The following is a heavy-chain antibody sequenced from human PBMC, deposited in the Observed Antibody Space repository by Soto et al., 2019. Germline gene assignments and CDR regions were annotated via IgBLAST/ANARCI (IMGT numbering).Heavy chain of an antibody. V-gene: IGHV1-58*01. D-gene: IGHD1-26*01. Sequence: MQLVQSGPEVKKPGTSVKVSCKASGFTFSTSAVQWVRLASGQRPEWMGWIVGGSGNTNYAQNSQERVIITRDMSTSTVYMELSSLRSDDTAVYFCAARRSGLYAMDVWGQGTTVTVSS. CDR2: IVGGSGNT. CDR1: GFTFSTSA. J-gene: IGHJ6*02. CDR3: AARRSGLYAMDV.